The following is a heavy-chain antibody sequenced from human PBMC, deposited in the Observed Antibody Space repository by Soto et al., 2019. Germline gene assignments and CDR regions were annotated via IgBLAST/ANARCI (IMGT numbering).Heavy chain of an antibody. CDR3: AKADGEQWLLPHLDK. Sequence: EVHLLESGGGVVQPGGSLRLSCVASGFNFKKFAMSWVRQAPGEGLEWVSGISCCGGSTSYADSVKGRFSIARDDSTNTLSLQMNILRVEDTAQYYCAKADGEQWLLPHLDKWGQGTLVTVS. V-gene: IGHV3-23*01. J-gene: IGHJ4*02. CDR1: GFNFKKFA. D-gene: IGHD6-19*01. CDR2: ISCCGGST.